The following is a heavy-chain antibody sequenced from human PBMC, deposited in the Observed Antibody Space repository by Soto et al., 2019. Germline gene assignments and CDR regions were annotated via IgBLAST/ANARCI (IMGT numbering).Heavy chain of an antibody. Sequence: LSLTCTVSGGSISSGGYYWSWIRQHPGKGLEWIGYIYYSGSTYYNPSLKSRVTISVDTSKNQFSLKLSSVTAADTAVYYCARGRSSTSPYPIGYWGQGTLVTVSS. V-gene: IGHV4-31*03. CDR2: IYYSGST. D-gene: IGHD2-2*01. CDR3: ARGRSSTSPYPIGY. J-gene: IGHJ4*02. CDR1: GGSISSGGYY.